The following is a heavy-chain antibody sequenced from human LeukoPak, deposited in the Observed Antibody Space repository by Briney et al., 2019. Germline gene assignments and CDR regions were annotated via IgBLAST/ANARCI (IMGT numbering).Heavy chain of an antibody. J-gene: IGHJ4*02. CDR2: ISAYNGNT. Sequence: ASVKVSCKTSGYAFTSYGIGWVRQAPGQGLEWMGWISAYNGNTYYAQKLQGRVTMTTVTSTSTAYMELRSLRSDDTAVYYCARDKGSFGELYLDCWGQGTLVTVSS. D-gene: IGHD3-10*01. V-gene: IGHV1-18*01. CDR3: ARDKGSFGELYLDC. CDR1: GYAFTSYG.